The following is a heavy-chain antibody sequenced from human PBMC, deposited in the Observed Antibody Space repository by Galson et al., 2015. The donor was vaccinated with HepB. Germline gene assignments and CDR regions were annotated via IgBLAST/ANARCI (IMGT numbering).Heavy chain of an antibody. J-gene: IGHJ4*02. CDR2: IYPGDSDS. V-gene: IGHV5-51*01. CDR3: ARRGGDGDYDDY. D-gene: IGHD2-8*01. CDR1: GYNFINYW. Sequence: KVSCKASGYNFINYWIGWVRQMPGKGLEWMGIIYPGDSDSKYSPSFQGQVTISADESINTAYLQWNSLRASDTAMYYCARRGGDGDYDDYWGQGTLVTVSS.